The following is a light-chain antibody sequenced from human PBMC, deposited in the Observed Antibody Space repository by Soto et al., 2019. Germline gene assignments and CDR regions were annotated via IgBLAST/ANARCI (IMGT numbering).Light chain of an antibody. J-gene: IGKJ5*01. Sequence: EIVLTQSPGTLSLSPGERATLSCRASQRVSSTYLAWYQQKPGQAPRLLIYGASNRATGIPDRFSGSGSKTDFTLTITRLEPEDFAVYYCQQYGSSPPITFGQGTRLEIK. CDR2: GAS. CDR3: QQYGSSPPIT. CDR1: QRVSSTY. V-gene: IGKV3-20*01.